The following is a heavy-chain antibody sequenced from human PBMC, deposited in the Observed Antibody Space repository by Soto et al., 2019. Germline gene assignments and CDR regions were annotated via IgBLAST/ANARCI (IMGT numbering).Heavy chain of an antibody. CDR3: ARVGAYCSSTSCYRWFDP. CDR1: GYTFTSYG. Sequence: ASVKVSCKASGYTFTSYGISWVRQAPGQGLEWMGWISAYNGNTNYAQKLQGRVTMTTDTSTSTAYMELRSLRSDDTAVYYCARVGAYCSSTSCYRWFDPWGQGTLVTVSS. J-gene: IGHJ5*02. CDR2: ISAYNGNT. V-gene: IGHV1-18*01. D-gene: IGHD2-2*01.